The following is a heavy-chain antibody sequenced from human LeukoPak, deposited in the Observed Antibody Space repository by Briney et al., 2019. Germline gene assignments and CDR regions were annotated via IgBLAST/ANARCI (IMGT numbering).Heavy chain of an antibody. D-gene: IGHD2-15*01. V-gene: IGHV4-34*01. CDR1: GGSFSGYY. CDR3: ARHEVVDISYYYMDV. Sequence: PSETLSLTCAVYGGSFSGYYWSWIRQPPGKGLEWIGEINHSGSTNYNPSLKSRVTISVDTSKNQFSLKLSSVTAADTAVYYCARHEVVDISYYYMDVWGKGTTVTISS. J-gene: IGHJ6*03. CDR2: INHSGST.